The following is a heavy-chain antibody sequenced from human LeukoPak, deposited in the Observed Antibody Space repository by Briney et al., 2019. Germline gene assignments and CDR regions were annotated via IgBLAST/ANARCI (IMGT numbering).Heavy chain of an antibody. Sequence: GGSLRLSCAASGFTFSYAWMSWVRQAPGKGLEWVGRIKSKTDGGTTDYAAPVKGRFTISRDDSKDTLYLQMNSLRAEDMAVYYCARDESGSGWYVGLFDYWGQGTLVTVSS. CDR2: IKSKTDGGTT. J-gene: IGHJ4*02. CDR1: GFTFSYAW. V-gene: IGHV3-15*01. D-gene: IGHD6-19*01. CDR3: ARDESGSGWYVGLFDY.